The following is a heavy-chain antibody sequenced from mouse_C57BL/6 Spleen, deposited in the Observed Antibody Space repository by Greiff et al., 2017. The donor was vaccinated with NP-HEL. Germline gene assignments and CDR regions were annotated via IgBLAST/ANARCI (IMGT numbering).Heavy chain of an antibody. D-gene: IGHD2-10*01. J-gene: IGHJ3*01. V-gene: IGHV1-52*01. CDR1: GYTFTSYW. CDR3: ARGDPYYGNYGWFAY. Sequence: VQLQQPGAELVRPGSSVKLSCKASGYTFTSYWMHWVKQRPIQGLEWIGNIDPSDSETHYNQKFKDKATLTVDKSSSTAYMQLSSLTSEDSAVYYCARGDPYYGNYGWFAYWGQGTLVTVSA. CDR2: IDPSDSET.